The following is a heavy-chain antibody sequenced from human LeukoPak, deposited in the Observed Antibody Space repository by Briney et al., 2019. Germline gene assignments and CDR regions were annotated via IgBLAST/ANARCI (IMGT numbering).Heavy chain of an antibody. D-gene: IGHD2-2*01. V-gene: IGHV4-39*01. J-gene: IGHJ3*02. CDR3: ASPRGCSSTSRSDAFDI. CDR1: GGSISSSSYY. CDR2: IYYSGCT. Sequence: SETLSLTCTVSGGSISSSSYYWGWIRQPPGKGLEWIGSIYYSGCTYYNPSLKSRVTISVDTSKNQFSLKLSSVTAADTAVYYCASPRGCSSTSRSDAFDIWGQGTMVTVSS.